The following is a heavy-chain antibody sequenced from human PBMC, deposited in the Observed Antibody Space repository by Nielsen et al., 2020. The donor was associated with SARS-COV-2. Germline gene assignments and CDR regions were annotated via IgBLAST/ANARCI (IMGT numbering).Heavy chain of an antibody. V-gene: IGHV4-39*01. CDR3: ARPFTMSDAFDI. Sequence: SETLSLTCSVSGGSITSSGHYWGWIRQPPGKGLEWIGSIYYSGSTYYNPSLKSRVTISVDTSKNQFSLKLSSVTAADTAVYYCARPFTMSDAFDIWGQGTMVTVSS. J-gene: IGHJ3*02. D-gene: IGHD3-22*01. CDR1: GGSITSSGHY. CDR2: IYYSGST.